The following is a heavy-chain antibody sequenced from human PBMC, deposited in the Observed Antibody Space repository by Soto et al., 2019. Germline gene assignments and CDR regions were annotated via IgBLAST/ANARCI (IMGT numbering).Heavy chain of an antibody. CDR3: AKEVSSSTSCYYYYGMDV. J-gene: IGHJ6*02. CDR2: ISGSGGST. CDR1: GFTVSSYG. V-gene: IGHV3-23*01. Sequence: PGGSLRLSCAASGFTVSSYGMHWVRQARGKGLEWVSAISGSGGSTYYADSVKGRFTISRDNSKNTLYLQMNSLRAEDTAVYYCAKEVSSSTSCYYYYGMDVWGQGTTVTVSS. D-gene: IGHD2-2*01.